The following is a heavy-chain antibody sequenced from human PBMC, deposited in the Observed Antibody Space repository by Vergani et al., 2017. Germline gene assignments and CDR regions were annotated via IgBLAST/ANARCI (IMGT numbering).Heavy chain of an antibody. D-gene: IGHD1-1*01. V-gene: IGHV5-51*01. Sequence: EVELVQSGPEMRKPGESLKISCKGSEYSFGNYWIGWVRQMPGKGLEWMGIIYPADSDTRYSPSFQGQVTISADKSISTAFLQWDSLTASDTALYYWARHTTYTDSWGQGTLVTVSS. CDR2: IYPADSDT. CDR1: EYSFGNYW. CDR3: ARHTTYTDS. J-gene: IGHJ4*02.